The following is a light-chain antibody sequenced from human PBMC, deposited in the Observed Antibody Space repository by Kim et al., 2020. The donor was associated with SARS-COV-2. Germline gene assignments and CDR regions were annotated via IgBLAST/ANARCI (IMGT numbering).Light chain of an antibody. CDR2: QDS. Sequence: VAPGQTASITCAGDKLGDKYACWYKQKPGQSPVLVIYQDSKRPSGIPERFSGSNSGNTATLTISGTQAMDEADYYCQAWDSSTVVFGGGTKLTVL. J-gene: IGLJ2*01. CDR3: QAWDSSTVV. V-gene: IGLV3-1*01. CDR1: KLGDKY.